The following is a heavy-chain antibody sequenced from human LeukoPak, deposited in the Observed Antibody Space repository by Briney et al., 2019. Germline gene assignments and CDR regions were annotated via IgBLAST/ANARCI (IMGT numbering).Heavy chain of an antibody. CDR1: GGSISSSSYY. V-gene: IGHV4-39*01. CDR2: IYYSGTT. Sequence: PSETLSLTCTVSGGSISSSSYYWGWIRQPPGKGLEWIGNIYYSGTTYYNPSLKSRATISVDTSKNQVSLKLSSVTAADTAVYYCARQESPTLYNASDIWGQGTMVTVSS. CDR3: ARQESPTLYNASDI. J-gene: IGHJ3*02. D-gene: IGHD3-10*01.